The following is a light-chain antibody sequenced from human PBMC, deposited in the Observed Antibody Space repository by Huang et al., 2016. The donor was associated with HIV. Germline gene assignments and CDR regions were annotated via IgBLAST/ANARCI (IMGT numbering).Light chain of an antibody. V-gene: IGKV2D-29*01. CDR3: MQSIQLPLT. J-gene: IGKJ4*01. CDR2: EGA. CDR1: QSLLDGDGKTY. Sequence: IVMTQTPLSLSVTPGQPASISCRSSQSLLDGDGKTYLYWYLQKPGQPPPLLIKEGANRFSGVPDRFIGSGSGTDFTLKISRLEAEDVGIYYCMQSIQLPLTFGGGTKVEIK.